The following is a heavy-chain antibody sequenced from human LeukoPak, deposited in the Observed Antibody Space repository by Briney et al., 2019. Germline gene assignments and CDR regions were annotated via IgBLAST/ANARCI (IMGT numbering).Heavy chain of an antibody. V-gene: IGHV4-59*08. CDR2: NSYSGIT. CDR3: ARLQYAGSYYPDY. Sequence: SETLSLTCTVFGGSISNYYWSWIRQLPGKGLEWIGYNSYSGITNYNPSLKSRVTILVATSKTKSSLKRSSVTAADTAVYYCARLQYAGSYYPDYWGQGTLVTVS. CDR1: GGSISNYY. J-gene: IGHJ4*02. D-gene: IGHD1-26*01.